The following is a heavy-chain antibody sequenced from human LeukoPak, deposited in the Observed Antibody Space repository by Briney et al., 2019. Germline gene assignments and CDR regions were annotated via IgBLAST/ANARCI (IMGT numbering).Heavy chain of an antibody. V-gene: IGHV3-43*02. D-gene: IGHD3-10*01. J-gene: IGHJ6*03. CDR1: GFTFDDYA. CDR2: ISGDGGST. Sequence: GGSLRLSCAASGFTFDDYAMHWVRQAPGKGLEWVSLISGDGGSTYYADSVKGRFTISRDNSKNSLYLQMNSLRTEDTALYYCAESQCSSGGSCYYYYMDVWGKGTTVTVSS. CDR3: AESQCSSGGSCYYYYMDV.